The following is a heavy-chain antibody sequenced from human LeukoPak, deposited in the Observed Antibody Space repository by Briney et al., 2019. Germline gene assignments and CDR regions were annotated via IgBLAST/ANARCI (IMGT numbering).Heavy chain of an antibody. D-gene: IGHD3-22*01. CDR3: ARTNYYDSSGYRYYYYYYYMDV. J-gene: IGHJ6*03. CDR2: IYYSGST. Sequence: MPSETLSLTCTVSGGSISSHYWSWIRQPPGKGLEWIGYIYYSGSTNYNPSLKSRVTISVDTSKNQFSLKLSSVTAADTAVYYCARTNYYDSSGYRYYYYYYYMDVWGKGTTVTVSS. V-gene: IGHV4-59*11. CDR1: GGSISSHY.